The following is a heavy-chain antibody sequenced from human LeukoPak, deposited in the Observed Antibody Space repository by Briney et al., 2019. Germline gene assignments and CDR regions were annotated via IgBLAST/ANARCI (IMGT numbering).Heavy chain of an antibody. CDR2: FDPEVGET. Sequence: GASVKVSCKVSGYTLTELSMHWVRQAPGKGLEWMGGFDPEVGETIYAQKFQGRVTMTEDTSTATAYMELSSLRSEDTAVYYCATGSPHCSSTSCIDAFDIWGQGTMVTVSS. J-gene: IGHJ3*02. CDR3: ATGSPHCSSTSCIDAFDI. V-gene: IGHV1-24*01. D-gene: IGHD2-2*01. CDR1: GYTLTELS.